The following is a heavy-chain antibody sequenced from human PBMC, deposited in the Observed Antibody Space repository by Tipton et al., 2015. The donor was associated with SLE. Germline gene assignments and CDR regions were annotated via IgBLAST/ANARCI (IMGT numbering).Heavy chain of an antibody. D-gene: IGHD2-15*01. CDR3: AISGGYCSGGSCSHNAI. Sequence: TLSLTCTVSGGSISSSRYYWGWIRQPPGKGLEWIGSIYHSGTAYYNPSLKSRVTISVDTSKNQISLKLSSVTAADTAVYYCAISGGYCSGGSCSHNAIWGQGTMVTVSS. CDR1: GGSISSSRYY. V-gene: IGHV4-39*07. J-gene: IGHJ3*02. CDR2: IYHSGTA.